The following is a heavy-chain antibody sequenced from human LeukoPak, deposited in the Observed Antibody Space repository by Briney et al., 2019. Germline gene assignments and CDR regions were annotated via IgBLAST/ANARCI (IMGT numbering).Heavy chain of an antibody. D-gene: IGHD3-22*01. Sequence: QPGGSLRLSCAASGFTVSSNYMSWVRLAPGRGLEWVSGISGSGGDTYYTDSVKGRFTISRDNSKTTVSLQMNSLTTDDTAVYYCAKEGRLTVAAVVVENYFDYWGQGTPVIVSA. V-gene: IGHV3-23*01. CDR1: GFTVSSNY. CDR2: ISGSGGDT. CDR3: AKEGRLTVAAVVVENYFDY. J-gene: IGHJ4*02.